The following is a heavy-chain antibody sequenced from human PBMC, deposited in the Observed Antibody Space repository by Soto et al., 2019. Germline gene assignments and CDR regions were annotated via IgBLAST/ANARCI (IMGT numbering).Heavy chain of an antibody. Sequence: EVQLVESGGDLVQPGGSLRLSCAVSGFTFSHYWMTWVRQAPGKGLEWVANIKEDGSQKNYVDSVKGRFTVSRDNAKXXXYXQMNSLRAEDTAVYYCARSGSEVDYWGQGTLVIXSS. V-gene: IGHV3-7*01. CDR2: IKEDGSQK. J-gene: IGHJ4*02. CDR1: GFTFSHYW. CDR3: ARSGSEVDY. D-gene: IGHD3-10*01.